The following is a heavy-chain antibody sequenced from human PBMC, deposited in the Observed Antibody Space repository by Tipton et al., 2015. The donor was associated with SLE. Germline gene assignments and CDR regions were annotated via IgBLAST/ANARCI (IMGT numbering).Heavy chain of an antibody. CDR3: ARGTIFVVVPAALDY. J-gene: IGHJ4*02. D-gene: IGHD2-2*01. CDR2: IKQDGSEK. Sequence: SLRLSCAASGFTFSSYWMSWVRQAPGKGLEWVANIKQDGSEKYYVDSVKGRFTISRDNAKNSLYLQMNSLRAEDTAVYYCARGTIFVVVPAALDYWGQGTLVTVSS. V-gene: IGHV3-7*03. CDR1: GFTFSSYW.